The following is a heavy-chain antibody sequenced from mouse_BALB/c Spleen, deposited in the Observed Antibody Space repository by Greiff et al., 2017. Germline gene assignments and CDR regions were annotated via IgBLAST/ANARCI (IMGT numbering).Heavy chain of an antibody. Sequence: EVMLVESGGDLVKPGGSLKLSCAASGFTFSSYGMSWVRQTPDKRLEWVATISSGGSYTYYPDSVKGRFTISRDNAKNTLYLQMSSLRSEDTAMYYCARVRGGFAYWGQGTLVTVSA. CDR1: GFTFSSYG. CDR3: ARVRGGFAY. CDR2: ISSGGSYT. V-gene: IGHV5-6*01. J-gene: IGHJ3*01.